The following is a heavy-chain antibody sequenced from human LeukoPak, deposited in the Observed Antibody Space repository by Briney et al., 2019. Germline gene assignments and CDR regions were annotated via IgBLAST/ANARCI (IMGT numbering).Heavy chain of an antibody. CDR3: ARGGIAVAVSFDY. CDR1: GGSISSYY. CDR2: IYYSGST. V-gene: IGHV4-59*01. Sequence: SETLSLTCTVSGGSISSYYWSWIRQPPGKGLEGIGYIYYSGSTNYNPSLTSRVTISVDTSKNQFSLKLSSVTAADTAVYYCARGGIAVAVSFDYWGQGTLVTVSS. D-gene: IGHD6-19*01. J-gene: IGHJ4*02.